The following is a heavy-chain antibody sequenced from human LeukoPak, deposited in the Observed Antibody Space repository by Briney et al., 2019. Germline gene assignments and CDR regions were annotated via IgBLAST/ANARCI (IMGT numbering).Heavy chain of an antibody. V-gene: IGHV3-23*01. D-gene: IGHD3-22*01. CDR3: AKDPPYYYDSSGYGGGAFDI. Sequence: GGSLRLSCAASGSTFSSYGMSWVRQPPGKGREWVSAISGSTGNTYYADSVKGRFTISRDNSKTTVYLQTNSPRDEESAVYYCAKDPPYYYDSSGYGGGAFDIWGQGTMVTVSS. J-gene: IGHJ3*02. CDR2: ISGSTGNT. CDR1: GSTFSSYG.